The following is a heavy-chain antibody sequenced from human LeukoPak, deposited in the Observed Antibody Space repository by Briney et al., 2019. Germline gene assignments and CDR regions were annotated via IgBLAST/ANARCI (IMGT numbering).Heavy chain of an antibody. CDR3: ARMGGYSGYATH. CDR2: IHYSGTT. J-gene: IGHJ4*02. CDR1: GGSISTYY. V-gene: IGHV4-59*08. D-gene: IGHD5-12*01. Sequence: SETLSLTCTVSGGSISTYYWSWIRQPPGKGLEWIGYIHYSGTTNYNPSLKNRGTISLDTSKNQFSLNLRSVTAADTAVYYCARMGGYSGYATHWGQGTLVTVSS.